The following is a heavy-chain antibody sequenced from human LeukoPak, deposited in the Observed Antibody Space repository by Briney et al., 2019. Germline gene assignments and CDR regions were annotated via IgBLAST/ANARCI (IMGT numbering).Heavy chain of an antibody. D-gene: IGHD2-15*01. J-gene: IGHJ4*02. CDR3: ARVVLVRFFFDY. CDR2: IYYSGST. V-gene: IGHV4-39*01. Sequence: PSETLSLTCTVSGGSISSSSYYWGWIRQPPGKGLEWIGGIYYSGSTYYNPSLKSRVTISVDTSKNQFSLKLSSVTAADTAVYYCARVVLVRFFFDYWGQGTLVTVSS. CDR1: GGSISSSSYY.